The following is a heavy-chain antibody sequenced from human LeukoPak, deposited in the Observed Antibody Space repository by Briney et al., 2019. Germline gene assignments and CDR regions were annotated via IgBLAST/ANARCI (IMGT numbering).Heavy chain of an antibody. Sequence: GGSLRLSSAASGFIFSTYAMSWVRQAPGKGLEWVSALSGSGDKTFYADSVKGRFTISRDNSKNTLYLQMNSLRAEDTAVYYCGKDLNYGLDYWGQGTLVTVSS. CDR1: GFIFSTYA. J-gene: IGHJ4*02. CDR2: LSGSGDKT. D-gene: IGHD4-11*01. V-gene: IGHV3-23*01. CDR3: GKDLNYGLDY.